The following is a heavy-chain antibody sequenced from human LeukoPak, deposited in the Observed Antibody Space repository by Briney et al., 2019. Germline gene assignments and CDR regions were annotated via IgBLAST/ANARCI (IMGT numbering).Heavy chain of an antibody. Sequence: ASVKVSRKASGYTFSSYDINWVRQAPGQGLEWMGWMKPNSGNTDSAQKFQGRVTMTTNTSINTAYMELSSLRSEDTAVYYCARPGAAAGFGYWGQGTLVTVSS. D-gene: IGHD6-13*01. CDR3: ARPGAAAGFGY. J-gene: IGHJ4*02. CDR1: GYTFSSYD. V-gene: IGHV1-8*02. CDR2: MKPNSGNT.